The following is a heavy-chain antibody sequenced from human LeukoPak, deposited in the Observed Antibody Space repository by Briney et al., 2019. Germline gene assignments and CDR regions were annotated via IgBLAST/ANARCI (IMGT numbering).Heavy chain of an antibody. CDR3: AKVPGIAAAGIPYYFDY. J-gene: IGHJ4*02. D-gene: IGHD6-13*01. CDR1: GFTFITYS. V-gene: IGHV3-21*04. CDR2: ISSSSSYI. Sequence: NPRGSLRLSCAASGFTFITYSMNWVRQAPGKGLEWVSSISSSSSYIYYADSVRGRFTISRDNPKNSLYLQMNSLRAEDTALYYCAKVPGIAAAGIPYYFDYWGQGTLVTVSS.